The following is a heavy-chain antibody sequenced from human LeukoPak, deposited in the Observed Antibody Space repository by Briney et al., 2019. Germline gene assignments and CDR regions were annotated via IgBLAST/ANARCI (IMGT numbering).Heavy chain of an antibody. J-gene: IGHJ5*02. CDR3: AREATMVRGVSWFDP. CDR1: GGSFSGYY. Sequence: SETLSLTCAVYGGSFSGYYWSWIRQPAGKGLEWIGEINHSGSTNYNPSLKSRVTISVDTSKNQFSLKLNSVTAADTAVYYCAREATMVRGVSWFDPWGQGTLVTVSS. CDR2: INHSGST. V-gene: IGHV4-34*01. D-gene: IGHD3-10*01.